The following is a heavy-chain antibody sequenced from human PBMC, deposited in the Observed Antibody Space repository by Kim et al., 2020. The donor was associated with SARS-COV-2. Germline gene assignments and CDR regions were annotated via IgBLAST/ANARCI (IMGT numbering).Heavy chain of an antibody. J-gene: IGHJ6*03. D-gene: IGHD6-13*01. Sequence: GGSLRLSCAASGFTFSSYSMNWVRQAPGKGLEWVSSISSSSSYIYYADSVKGRFTISRDNAKNSLYLQMNSLRAEDTAVYYCARDVATQQLVLRYYYYMDVWGNGTTVTVSS. CDR3: ARDVATQQLVLRYYYYMDV. CDR2: ISSSSSYI. V-gene: IGHV3-21*01. CDR1: GFTFSSYS.